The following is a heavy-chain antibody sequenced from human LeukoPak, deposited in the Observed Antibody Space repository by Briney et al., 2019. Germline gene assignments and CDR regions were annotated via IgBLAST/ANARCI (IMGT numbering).Heavy chain of an antibody. CDR2: INSGDIT. Sequence: GGSLRLSCAASGFTVSSNYMNWVRQAPGKGLEWVSVINSGDITYFADSVKGRLTISRDNSKNTLYLQMNSLRAEDTAVYYCAKDLSGSYYYFDYWGQGTLVTVSS. CDR3: AKDLSGSYYYFDY. J-gene: IGHJ4*02. V-gene: IGHV3-66*01. D-gene: IGHD1-26*01. CDR1: GFTVSSNY.